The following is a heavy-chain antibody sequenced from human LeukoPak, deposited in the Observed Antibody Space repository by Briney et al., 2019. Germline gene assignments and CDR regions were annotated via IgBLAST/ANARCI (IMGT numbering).Heavy chain of an antibody. V-gene: IGHV3-21*01. CDR3: AREYDSRGYPYLDY. Sequence: GGSLRLSCAASGFTFSSYSMNWVRQAPGKGLEWVSSISSSSYIYYADSVKGRFTISRDNAKNSLYLQMNSLRAEDTAVYYCAREYDSRGYPYLDYWGQGTLVTVSS. J-gene: IGHJ4*02. D-gene: IGHD3-22*01. CDR2: ISSSSYI. CDR1: GFTFSSYS.